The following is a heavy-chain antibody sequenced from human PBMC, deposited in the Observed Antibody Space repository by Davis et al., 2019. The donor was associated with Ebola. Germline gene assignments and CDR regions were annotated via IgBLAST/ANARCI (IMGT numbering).Heavy chain of an antibody. Sequence: GESLKISCTASGFIFSTCAMHSVRQAPGKGLEWVSAISGSGGSTYYADSVKRRFTISRDNSKNTLYLQMNSLRAEDTAVYYCAKAGSNVDYWGQGTLVTVSS. CDR3: AKAGSNVDY. CDR2: ISGSGGST. CDR1: GFIFSTCA. J-gene: IGHJ4*02. V-gene: IGHV3-23*01. D-gene: IGHD6-13*01.